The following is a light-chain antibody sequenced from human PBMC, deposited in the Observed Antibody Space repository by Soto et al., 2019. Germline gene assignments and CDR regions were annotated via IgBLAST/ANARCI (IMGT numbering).Light chain of an antibody. V-gene: IGKV3-20*01. CDR2: GAS. CDR3: QQYGGSPPKLT. CDR1: QSVRSSY. Sequence: EVVLTQSPGTLSLPPGERATLSCRASQSVRSSYLAWYQQKPGQAPRLLIYGASSRATGIPDRFSGSGSETDFTLTISRLEPEDSAVYYCQQYGGSPPKLTFGGVTKVEIK. J-gene: IGKJ4*01.